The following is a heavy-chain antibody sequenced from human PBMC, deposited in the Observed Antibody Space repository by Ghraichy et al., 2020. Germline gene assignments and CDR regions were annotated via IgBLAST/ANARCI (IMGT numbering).Heavy chain of an antibody. V-gene: IGHV3-72*01. Sequence: GALRLSCAASGFTFSDHYMDWVRQAPGKGLEWVGRTRNKANSYTTEYAVSVKGRFTISRDDSKNSLYLQMNSLKTEDTAVYYCARVSYYYDSSGYPTHDAFDIWGQGTMVTVSS. J-gene: IGHJ3*02. D-gene: IGHD3-22*01. CDR2: TRNKANSYTT. CDR1: GFTFSDHY. CDR3: ARVSYYYDSSGYPTHDAFDI.